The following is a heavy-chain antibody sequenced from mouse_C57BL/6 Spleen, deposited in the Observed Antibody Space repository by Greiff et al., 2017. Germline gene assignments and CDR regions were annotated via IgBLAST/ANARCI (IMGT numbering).Heavy chain of an antibody. CDR3: ARSLTGLYYFDY. CDR2: IYPGDGDT. Sequence: QVHVKQSGAELVKPGASVKISCKASGYAFSSYWMNWVKQRPGKGLEWIGQIYPGDGDTNYNGKFKGKATLTADKSSSTAYMQLSSLTSEDSAVYFCARSLTGLYYFDYWGQGTTLTVSS. V-gene: IGHV1-80*01. J-gene: IGHJ2*01. D-gene: IGHD4-1*01. CDR1: GYAFSSYW.